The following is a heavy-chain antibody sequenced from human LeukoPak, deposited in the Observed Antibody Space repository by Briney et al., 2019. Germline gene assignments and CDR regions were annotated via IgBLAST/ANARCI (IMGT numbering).Heavy chain of an antibody. CDR1: GFTFSGYG. J-gene: IGHJ4*02. V-gene: IGHV3-30*02. D-gene: IGHD5-24*01. CDR2: IRYDGSDK. CDR3: AAINLAQLPTRGY. Sequence: GGSLRLSCAASGFTFSGYGMHWVRQAPGKGLEWVSFIRYDGSDKYYADSVKGRFTISRDNSKNTLYLQMNSLRVEDTAVYYCAAINLAQLPTRGYWGQGTLVTVSS.